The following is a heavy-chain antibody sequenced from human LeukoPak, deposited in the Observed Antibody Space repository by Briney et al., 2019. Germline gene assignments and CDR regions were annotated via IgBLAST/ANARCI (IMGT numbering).Heavy chain of an antibody. CDR1: GYILTSYG. Sequence: ASVKVSCKASGYILTSYGISWVRQAPGKGREWMGWISDYNGNTNYAQKLQGRVTMTTDTSTSTAYMELRSLRSDDDAVYYCARAVVPAADYYYYYYYMDVWGKGTTVTVSS. D-gene: IGHD2-2*01. CDR3: ARAVVPAADYYYYYYYMDV. V-gene: IGHV1-18*01. J-gene: IGHJ6*03. CDR2: ISDYNGNT.